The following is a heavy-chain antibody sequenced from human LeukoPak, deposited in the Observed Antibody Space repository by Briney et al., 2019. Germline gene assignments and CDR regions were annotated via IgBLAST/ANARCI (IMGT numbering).Heavy chain of an antibody. CDR2: INHSGST. V-gene: IGHV4-34*01. CDR3: ARGGGYSYGTLDY. D-gene: IGHD5-18*01. CDR1: GGSISSYY. Sequence: SETLSPTCTVSGGSISSYYWSWIRQPPGKGLEWIGEINHSGSTNYNPSLKSRVTISVDTSKNQFSLKLSSVTAADTAVYYCARGGGYSYGTLDYWGQGTLVTVSS. J-gene: IGHJ4*02.